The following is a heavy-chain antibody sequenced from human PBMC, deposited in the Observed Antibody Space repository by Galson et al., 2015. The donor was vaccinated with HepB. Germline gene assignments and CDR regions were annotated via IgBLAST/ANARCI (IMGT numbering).Heavy chain of an antibody. CDR3: ARDSTIFGVGNFDN. V-gene: IGHV3-30-3*01. CDR2: ISYEGSNK. D-gene: IGHD3-3*01. J-gene: IGHJ4*02. CDR1: GFIFSHFP. Sequence: RLSCAASGFIFSHFPMHWVRQAPGKGLEWVAVISYEGSNKYYADSLKGRFTISRDNSKNTLYLQMHSLRAEDTAVYYCARDSTIFGVGNFDNWGQGTLVTVSS.